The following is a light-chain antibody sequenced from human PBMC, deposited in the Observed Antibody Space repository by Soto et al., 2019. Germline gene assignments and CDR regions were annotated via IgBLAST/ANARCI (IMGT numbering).Light chain of an antibody. V-gene: IGKV4-1*01. Sequence: DIVMTQSPDSLAVSLGERATINCKSSQSVLYSSNNKNYLAWYQQKPGKAPKLLIYAASTLQSGVPSRFSGSGSGTDFTLTISCLQSEDFATYYCQQYYSYPSAFGQGTKVDIK. J-gene: IGKJ1*01. CDR3: QQYYSYPSA. CDR2: AAS. CDR1: QSVLYSSNNKNY.